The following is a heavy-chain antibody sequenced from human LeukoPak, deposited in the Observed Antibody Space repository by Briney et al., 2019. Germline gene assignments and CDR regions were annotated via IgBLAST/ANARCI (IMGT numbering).Heavy chain of an antibody. CDR3: ARDYYCSATSCSSRYYGMDV. V-gene: IGHV3-23*01. CDR2: ISGSGSNT. J-gene: IGHJ6*02. CDR1: GFTFSKYA. D-gene: IGHD2-2*01. Sequence: PGGSLRLSCAASGFTFSKYAMNWVRQAPGKGLEWVSGISGSGSNTNYADSVKGRFTISRDNAKNSLYLQMNSLRAEDTAVYFCARDYYCSATSCSSRYYGMDVWGQGTTVTVSS.